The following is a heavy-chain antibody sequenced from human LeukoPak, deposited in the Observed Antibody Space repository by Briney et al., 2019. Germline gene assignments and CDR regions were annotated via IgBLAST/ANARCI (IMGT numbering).Heavy chain of an antibody. CDR3: AREAWGTVTDY. CDR2: ISSRSSYT. CDR1: GFSFSDYY. D-gene: IGHD4-17*01. Sequence: PGGSLRLSCAASGFSFSDYYMSWIRQAPGKGLEWVSFISSRSSYTNYADSVKGRFTFSRDNAKNSLYLQMNSLRAEDTAVYYCAREAWGTVTDYWGLGTLVTVSS. J-gene: IGHJ4*02. V-gene: IGHV3-11*06.